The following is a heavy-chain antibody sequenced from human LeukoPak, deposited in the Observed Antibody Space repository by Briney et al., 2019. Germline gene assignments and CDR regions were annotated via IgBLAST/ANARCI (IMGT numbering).Heavy chain of an antibody. D-gene: IGHD4-23*01. Sequence: GGSLRLSCAASGFAFSSYWMHWVRQAPEKGLVWVSRIKSDGSSTSYAGSVKGRFTISRDNAKNTLYLQMSSLRGEDAAVYYCAGDSDYGGYSRFEYWGQGALVTVSS. CDR2: IKSDGSST. V-gene: IGHV3-74*01. CDR3: AGDSDYGGYSRFEY. CDR1: GFAFSSYW. J-gene: IGHJ4*02.